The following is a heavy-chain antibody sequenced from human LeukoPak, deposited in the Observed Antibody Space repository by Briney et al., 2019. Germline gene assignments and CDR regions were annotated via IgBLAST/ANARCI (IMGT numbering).Heavy chain of an antibody. V-gene: IGHV3-21*01. J-gene: IGHJ3*02. CDR2: ISSSSSYI. D-gene: IGHD6-19*01. Sequence: GGSLRLSCAASGFTFSSYWMSWVRQAPGKGLEWVSSISSSSSYIYYADSVKGRFTISRDNAKNSLYLQMNSLRAEDTAVYYRAGYSSGWPDAFDIWGQGTMVTVSS. CDR1: GFTFSSYW. CDR3: AGYSSGWPDAFDI.